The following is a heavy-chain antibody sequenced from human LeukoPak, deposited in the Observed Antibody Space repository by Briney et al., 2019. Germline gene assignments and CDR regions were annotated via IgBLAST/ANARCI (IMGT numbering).Heavy chain of an antibody. CDR2: INHSGRT. Sequence: GSLRLSCAASGFTFSSYAMSWVRQPPGKGLEWIGEINHSGRTNYNPSLKSRVTISVDTSKNQFSLKLSSVTAADTAVYYCARVDYGDYSKDFDYWGQGTLVTVSS. CDR3: ARVDYGDYSKDFDY. CDR1: GFTFSSYA. V-gene: IGHV4-34*01. D-gene: IGHD4-17*01. J-gene: IGHJ4*02.